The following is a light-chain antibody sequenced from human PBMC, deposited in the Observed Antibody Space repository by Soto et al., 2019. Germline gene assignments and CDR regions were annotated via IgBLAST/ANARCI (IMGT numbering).Light chain of an antibody. Sequence: QSVLTQPASVSGSPGQSITISRTGTSTDVGNFNLVSWYQQHPGKAPKLIIYESNKRPSGVSSRFSGSKSDNTASLTISRLRSEDEADYHCCSDAGGSAYVFGTGTKVTVL. CDR1: STDVGNFNL. CDR2: ESN. J-gene: IGLJ1*01. CDR3: CSDAGGSAYV. V-gene: IGLV2-23*01.